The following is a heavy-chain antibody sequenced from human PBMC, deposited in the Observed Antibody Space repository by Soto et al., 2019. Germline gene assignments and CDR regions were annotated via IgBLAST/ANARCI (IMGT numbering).Heavy chain of an antibody. CDR2: IYYSGST. CDR3: AAPPRY. D-gene: IGHD6-6*01. V-gene: IGHV4-28*01. J-gene: IGHJ4*02. Sequence: SETLSLTCAVSGYSISSSNWWGWIRQPPGKGLEWIGYIYYSGSTNYNPSLKSRVTISVDTSKNQFSLKLTSVTAADTAVYYCAAPPRYWGQGTQVTAPQ. CDR1: GYSISSSNW.